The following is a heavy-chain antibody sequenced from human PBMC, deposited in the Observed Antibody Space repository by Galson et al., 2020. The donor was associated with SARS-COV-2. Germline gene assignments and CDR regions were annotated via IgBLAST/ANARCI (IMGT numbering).Heavy chain of an antibody. J-gene: IGHJ4*02. Sequence: ASVKVSCKASGYTFTSYGISWVRQAPGQGLEWMGWISAYNGNTNYAQKLQGRVTMTTDTSTSTAYMELRSLRSDDTAVYYCARDLPPGGAATQLLWFGELLGYWGQGTLVTVSS. CDR3: ARDLPPGGAATQLLWFGELLGY. V-gene: IGHV1-18*04. CDR2: ISAYNGNT. D-gene: IGHD3-10*01. CDR1: GYTFTSYG.